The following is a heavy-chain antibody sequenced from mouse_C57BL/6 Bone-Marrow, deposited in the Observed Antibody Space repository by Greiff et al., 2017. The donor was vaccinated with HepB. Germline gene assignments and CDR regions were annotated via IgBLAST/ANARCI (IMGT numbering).Heavy chain of an antibody. CDR1: GYTFTRYW. CDR3: ARELWLHRYYFDY. J-gene: IGHJ2*01. V-gene: IGHV1-64*01. CDR2: IHPNSGST. D-gene: IGHD2-2*01. Sequence: VQLQQPGAELVKPGASVKLSCKASGYTFTRYWMHWVKQRPGQGLEWIGMIHPNSGSTNYHEKFKSKATLTVDKSSSTAYMQLSSLTSEDSAVYYYARELWLHRYYFDYWGPGTTLTVSS.